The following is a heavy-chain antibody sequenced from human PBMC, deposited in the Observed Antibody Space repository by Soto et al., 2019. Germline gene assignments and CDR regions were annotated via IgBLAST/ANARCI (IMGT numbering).Heavy chain of an antibody. J-gene: IGHJ6*02. V-gene: IGHV3-30*18. D-gene: IGHD1-1*01. CDR3: AKASNNWRCYYYGMDV. Sequence: QVQLVESGGGVVQPGRSLRLSCAASGFTFSNYGMHWVRQAPGKGLEWVAVLSYDGSSKYYADSVKGRFTISRVNFKNSLYLQMNSLRPEDTAVYYCAKASNNWRCYYYGMDVWGQGTTVTVSS. CDR1: GFTFSNYG. CDR2: LSYDGSSK.